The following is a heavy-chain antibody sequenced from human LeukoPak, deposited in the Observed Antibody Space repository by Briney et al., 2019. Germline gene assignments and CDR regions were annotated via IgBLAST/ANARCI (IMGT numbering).Heavy chain of an antibody. D-gene: IGHD3-16*01. V-gene: IGHV4-4*02. CDR2: IYHSGST. CDR3: AKKDFGGARAVDY. CDR1: GGSISSNNW. J-gene: IGHJ4*02. Sequence: SGTLSLTCAVSGGSISSNNWWSWVRQPPGKGLEWIGEIYHSGSTNYNPSLKSRVTISVDKSKNQFSLKLSSVTAADTAVYYCAKKDFGGARAVDYWGQGTLVTVSS.